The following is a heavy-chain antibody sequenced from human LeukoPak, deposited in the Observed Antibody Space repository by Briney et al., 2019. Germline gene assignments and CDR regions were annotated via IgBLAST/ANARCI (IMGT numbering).Heavy chain of an antibody. D-gene: IGHD2-15*01. J-gene: IGHJ5*02. CDR3: AKDQVAYDNWFDP. CDR1: GFTFSSYA. V-gene: IGHV3-23*01. CDR2: ISGSGGST. Sequence: PGGSLRLSCAASGFTFSSYAMSWVRRAPGKGLEWVSAISGSGGSTYYADSVKGRFTVSRDNSKNTLYPQMNSLRAEDTAVYYCAKDQVAYDNWFDPWGQGTLVTVSS.